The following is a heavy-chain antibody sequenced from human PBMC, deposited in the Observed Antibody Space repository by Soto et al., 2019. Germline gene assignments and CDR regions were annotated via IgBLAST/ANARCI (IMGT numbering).Heavy chain of an antibody. CDR1: GYTITSYG. CDR2: ISAYNGNT. CDR3: AREPDMPRKDRRRPRTLYYYYYGMDV. V-gene: IGHV1-18*01. J-gene: IGHJ6*02. Sequence: QVQLVQSGAEVKKPGASVKVSCKASGYTITSYGISWVRQAPGQGLEWMGWISAYNGNTNYAQKLQGRVTMTTDTSTSTAYMXXRXLXSDDTAVYYCAREPDMPRKDRRRPRTLYYYYYGMDVWGQGTTVTVSS. D-gene: IGHD2-15*01.